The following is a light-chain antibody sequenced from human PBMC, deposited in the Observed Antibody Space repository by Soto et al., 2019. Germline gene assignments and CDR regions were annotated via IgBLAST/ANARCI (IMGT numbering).Light chain of an antibody. CDR1: QSVSSN. CDR3: HQYNNWHA. CDR2: GAS. Sequence: EIVMTQSPATLSVSPGERATLSCRASQSVSSNLAWYQQKPGQAPRLLIYGASTRATSIPARFSGSGSGTEFTLTISSLQSEDSAVYYCHQYNNWHAFGGGSKVEIK. J-gene: IGKJ4*01. V-gene: IGKV3-15*01.